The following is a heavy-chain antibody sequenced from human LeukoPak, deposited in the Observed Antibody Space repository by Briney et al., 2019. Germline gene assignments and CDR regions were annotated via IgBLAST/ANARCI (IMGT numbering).Heavy chain of an antibody. CDR1: RFTFSRSA. D-gene: IGHD4-17*01. CDR3: VKDKPPTVTLGFDY. CDR2: ISGTADTT. J-gene: IGHJ4*02. Sequence: GGSLRLSCVASRFTFSRSAMSWVRQAPGKGLEWVSSISGTADTTYYADSVKGRFTISRDNSKNTLYLQMNSLRADDTAVYYCVKDKPPTVTLGFDYWGQGTLVTVSS. V-gene: IGHV3-23*01.